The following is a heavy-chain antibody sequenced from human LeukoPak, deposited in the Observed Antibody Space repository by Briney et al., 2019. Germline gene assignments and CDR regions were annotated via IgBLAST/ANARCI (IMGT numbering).Heavy chain of an antibody. Sequence: SETLSLSCAVYGGSFSGYYWTWIRQPPGKGLEWIGEINHSGTTKYNPYLKSRVTISVDTSKNQFSLNLSSVIAADTAVYYCARGPAGGYSASQFRGEGPRGHYYFYYAIDVGGQGTTVTVSS. V-gene: IGHV4-34*01. CDR2: INHSGTT. D-gene: IGHD1-26*01. J-gene: IGHJ6*02. CDR1: GGSFSGYY. CDR3: ARGPAGGYSASQFRGEGPRGHYYFYYAIDV.